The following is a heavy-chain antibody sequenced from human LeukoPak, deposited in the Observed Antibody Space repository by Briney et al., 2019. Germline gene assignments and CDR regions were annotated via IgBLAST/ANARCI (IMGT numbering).Heavy chain of an antibody. CDR1: GFTFSNYW. D-gene: IGHD3-10*01. CDR3: ARASSLILLLPPSYYFDY. CDR2: INPDGSTI. V-gene: IGHV3-74*01. Sequence: PSGGSLRLSCAASGFTFSNYWVHWVRQAPGKGLVWVSRINPDGSTINYADSVKGRFTISRDNAKNTLYLQMNSLRAEDTAVYYCARASSLILLLPPSYYFDYWGQGTLVTVSS. J-gene: IGHJ4*02.